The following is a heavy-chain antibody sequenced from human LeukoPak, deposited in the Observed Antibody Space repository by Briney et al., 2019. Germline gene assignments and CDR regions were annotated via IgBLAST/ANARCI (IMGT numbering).Heavy chain of an antibody. CDR1: GFTVSSNY. D-gene: IGHD3-22*01. J-gene: IGHJ4*02. CDR2: IYSGGNT. V-gene: IGHV3-53*04. Sequence: GGSLRLSCAASGFTVSSNYMSWVRQPPGKGLEWVSVIYSGGNTYYADSVEGRFTISRHNSKNTLYLQMNSLRAEDTAVYYCARMRYYDSGGYPNFDYWGQGTLVTVSS. CDR3: ARMRYYDSGGYPNFDY.